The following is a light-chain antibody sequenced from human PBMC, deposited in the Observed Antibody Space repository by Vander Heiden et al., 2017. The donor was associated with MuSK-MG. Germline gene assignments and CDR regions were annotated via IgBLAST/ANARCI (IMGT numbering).Light chain of an antibody. CDR1: QSVLYISNDKNY. Sequence: DIVMTQSPDSLAVSLGERATINCKSSQSVLYISNDKNYLAWYQQKPGQPPKLLIYWASTRESGVPDRFSGSGSGTDFTLTISSLQAEDVAVYYCQQDDSSPFTFGPGTKVDIK. J-gene: IGKJ3*01. CDR2: WAS. CDR3: QQDDSSPFT. V-gene: IGKV4-1*01.